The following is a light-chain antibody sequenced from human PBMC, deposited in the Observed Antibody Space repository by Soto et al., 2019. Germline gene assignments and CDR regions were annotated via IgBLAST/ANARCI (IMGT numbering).Light chain of an antibody. CDR2: GAS. CDR3: QQYGSSPIFT. J-gene: IGKJ3*01. CDR1: QSIRPS. Sequence: EVVFTQSPATLSLSPGERATLSCRASQSIRPSLAWYPQTPGQAPRLLLYGASSRANGIPDRFSGSGSGTDFTLTLSRLEPEDFAVYDGQQYGSSPIFTFGPGTQVDIK. V-gene: IGKV3-20*01.